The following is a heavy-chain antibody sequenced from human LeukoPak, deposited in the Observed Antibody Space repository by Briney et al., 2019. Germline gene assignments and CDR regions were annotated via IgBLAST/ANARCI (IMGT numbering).Heavy chain of an antibody. CDR2: IYYSGST. CDR1: GGSNSSSSYY. J-gene: IGHJ4*02. Sequence: SETLSLTCTVSGGSNSSSSYYWGWIRQPPGKGLEWIGSIYYSGSTYYNPSLKSRVTISVDTSKNQFSLKLSSVTAADTAVYYCASASTVTRLYYFDYWGQGTLVTVSS. V-gene: IGHV4-39*01. D-gene: IGHD4-11*01. CDR3: ASASTVTRLYYFDY.